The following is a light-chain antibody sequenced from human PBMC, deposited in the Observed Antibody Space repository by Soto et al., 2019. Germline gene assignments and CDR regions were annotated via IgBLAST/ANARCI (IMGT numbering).Light chain of an antibody. CDR3: QQYYTSIT. J-gene: IGKJ5*01. V-gene: IGKV4-1*01. Sequence: DIVLTQSPDSLAVSLGERAAINCKSSQSVLYSSNNKNYLAWYQQLSREPPKLLIYWASTRESGVPERFSGSGSGTDFTLTISSLQAEDVAVYYCQQYYTSITVCQGTRLEIK. CDR2: WAS. CDR1: QSVLYSSNNKNY.